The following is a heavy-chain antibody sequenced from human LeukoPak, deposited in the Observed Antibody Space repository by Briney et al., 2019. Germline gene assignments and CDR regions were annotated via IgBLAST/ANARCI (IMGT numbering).Heavy chain of an antibody. CDR1: GGTFTIYA. V-gene: IGHV1-69*13. Sequence: GASVKVSCKASGGTFTIYAISWVRQAPGQGLEWMGGIIPIFGTANYAQKFQGRVTITADESTSTAYMELSSLRSEDTAVYYCARDRYYGSGSYRPLDYWGQGTLVTVSS. D-gene: IGHD3-10*01. J-gene: IGHJ4*02. CDR3: ARDRYYGSGSYRPLDY. CDR2: IIPIFGTA.